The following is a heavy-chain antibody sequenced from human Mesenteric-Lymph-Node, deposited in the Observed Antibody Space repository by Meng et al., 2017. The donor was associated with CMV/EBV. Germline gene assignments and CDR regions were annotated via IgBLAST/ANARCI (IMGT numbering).Heavy chain of an antibody. Sequence: SETLSLTCAVYGGSFSGYYWSWIRQPPGKGLEWIGSIYHSGSTFCNLSLKSRVTISVDPSKNQFSLKLSSVAAADPSVYFCARVDGDAFDIWGQGTMVTVSS. V-gene: IGHV4-34*01. CDR2: IYHSGST. D-gene: IGHD3-9*01. CDR3: ARVDGDAFDI. J-gene: IGHJ3*02. CDR1: GGSFSGYY.